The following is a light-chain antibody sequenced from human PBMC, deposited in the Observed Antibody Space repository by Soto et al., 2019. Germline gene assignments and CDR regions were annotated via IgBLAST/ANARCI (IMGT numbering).Light chain of an antibody. CDR3: QQYNSYSGET. CDR1: QSISSY. Sequence: DIQMTQSPSSLSASVGDRVTITCRASQSISSYLNWYQQKPGKAPKLLIYAASSLQSGVPSRFSGRGSGTDFTLTISSLQPEDFATYYCQQYNSYSGETFGQGTKVDIK. V-gene: IGKV1-39*01. CDR2: AAS. J-gene: IGKJ1*01.